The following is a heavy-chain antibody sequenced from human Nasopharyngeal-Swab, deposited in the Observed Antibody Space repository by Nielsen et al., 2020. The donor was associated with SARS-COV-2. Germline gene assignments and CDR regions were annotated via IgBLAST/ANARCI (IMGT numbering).Heavy chain of an antibody. CDR3: ARDRSRYDLWSGYRTSYYFDL. CDR2: IYGGGST. V-gene: IGHV3-53*01. Sequence: GESLKISCATSGFTVSYNYMSWVRQAPGTGLECVSVIYGGGSTYYADSVKGRFTISRDNSKNTLYLQANSLRADDTAVYYCARDRSRYDLWSGYRTSYYFDLWGQGTLVSVSS. D-gene: IGHD3-3*01. CDR1: GFTVSYNY. J-gene: IGHJ4*02.